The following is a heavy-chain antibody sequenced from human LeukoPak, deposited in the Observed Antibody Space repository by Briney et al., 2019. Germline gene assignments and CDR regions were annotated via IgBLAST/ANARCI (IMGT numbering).Heavy chain of an antibody. Sequence: PGGSLRLSCAASGFTFSSYAMSWVRQAPGKRLEWVSAISGSGGSTYYADSVKGRFTISRDNSKNTLYLQMNSLRAEDTAVYYCAEGGYSIFKPHAFDIWGQGTMVTVSS. J-gene: IGHJ3*02. D-gene: IGHD5-18*01. CDR1: GFTFSSYA. CDR2: ISGSGGST. V-gene: IGHV3-23*01. CDR3: AEGGYSIFKPHAFDI.